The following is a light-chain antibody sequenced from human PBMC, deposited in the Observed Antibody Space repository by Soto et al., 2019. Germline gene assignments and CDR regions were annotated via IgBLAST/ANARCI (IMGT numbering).Light chain of an antibody. CDR2: EVS. Sequence: QSALTQPPSASGSPGQSVTISCSGTSSDVGGYNYVSWYQQHPGKAPKVMIYEVSKRPSGVHDRFSGSKSGNTASLTVSGLQAEDEADYYCSSYTGSNNLGFGGGTKLTVL. CDR1: SSDVGGYNY. J-gene: IGLJ3*02. CDR3: SSYTGSNNLG. V-gene: IGLV2-8*01.